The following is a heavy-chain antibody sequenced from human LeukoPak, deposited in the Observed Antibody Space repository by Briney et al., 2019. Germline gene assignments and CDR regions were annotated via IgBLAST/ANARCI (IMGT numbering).Heavy chain of an antibody. CDR3: TRADSGWSLDSDY. D-gene: IGHD6-19*01. CDR1: GFTFSNAW. V-gene: IGHV3-49*04. Sequence: PGGSLRLSCAASGFTFSNAWMSWVRQAPGKGLEWVGFIRSKAYGGTTEYAASVKGRFTISRDDSKSIAYLQMNSLKTEDTAVYYCTRADSGWSLDSDYWGQGTLVTVSS. J-gene: IGHJ4*02. CDR2: IRSKAYGGTT.